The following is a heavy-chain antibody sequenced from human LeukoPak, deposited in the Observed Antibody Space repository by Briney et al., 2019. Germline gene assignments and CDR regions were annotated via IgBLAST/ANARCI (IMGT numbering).Heavy chain of an antibody. V-gene: IGHV3-7*03. D-gene: IGHD6-13*01. J-gene: IGHJ4*02. CDR1: GFTFSSYW. CDR2: IKTDGSEK. Sequence: GGSLRLSCEASGFTFSSYWMSWVRQAPGKGLEWVANIKTDGSEKYYVDSVKGRFTISRDNAKNSLYLQMNSLRAEDTALYYCAKDIRGSSWYYFDYWGQGTLVTVSS. CDR3: AKDIRGSSWYYFDY.